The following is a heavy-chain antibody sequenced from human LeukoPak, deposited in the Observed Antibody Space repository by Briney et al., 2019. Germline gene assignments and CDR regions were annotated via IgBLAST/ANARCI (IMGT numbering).Heavy chain of an antibody. CDR3: ARDGRTWATGSY. J-gene: IGHJ4*02. D-gene: IGHD1-14*01. CDR1: GFTFSGFW. CDR2: IKQDGSET. V-gene: IGHV3-7*01. Sequence: GSLRLSCAASGFTFSGFWMSWVRQAPGKGLEWVANIKQDGSETYYVDSVKGRFTISRDNGKNSVYLQMNSLRAEDTAVYYCARDGRTWATGSYWGQGTLVTVSS.